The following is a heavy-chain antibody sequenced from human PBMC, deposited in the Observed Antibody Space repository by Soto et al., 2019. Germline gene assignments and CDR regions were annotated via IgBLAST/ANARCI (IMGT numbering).Heavy chain of an antibody. Sequence: PGGSLRLSCAASGFTFSSYAMHWARQDPGKGLEWVTVISIRGGDEYYAESVRGRFTISRDDSKNTLYLQMDSLRVEDTAVYYCARGTIVARQHLDYWGQGTLVTVSS. V-gene: IGHV3-30*03. J-gene: IGHJ4*02. CDR2: ISIRGGDE. D-gene: IGHD6-6*01. CDR1: GFTFSSYA. CDR3: ARGTIVARQHLDY.